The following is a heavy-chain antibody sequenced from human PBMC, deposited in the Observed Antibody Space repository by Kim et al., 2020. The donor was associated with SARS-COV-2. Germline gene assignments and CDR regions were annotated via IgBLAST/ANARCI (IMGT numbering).Heavy chain of an antibody. CDR3: MKGGWGWIWDH. CDR2: IDGSDGTT. V-gene: IGHV3-23*01. Sequence: GGSLRLSCTTSGFTFTGYAMSWVRQAPGKGLEWVSSIDGSDGTTYYVDPVKGRFTISRDNSKNTLYLQMNSLIADDAAVYYCMKGGWGWIWDHWGQGTRVTVSS. J-gene: IGHJ4*02. CDR1: GFTFTGYA. D-gene: IGHD2-2*03.